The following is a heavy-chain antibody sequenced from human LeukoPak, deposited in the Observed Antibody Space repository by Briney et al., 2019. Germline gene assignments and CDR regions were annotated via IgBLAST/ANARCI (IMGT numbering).Heavy chain of an antibody. D-gene: IGHD2-15*01. CDR3: ARRSRGYCSGGSCIYYYMDV. Sequence: ASVKVSCKASGYTFTSYGISWVRQAPGQGLEWMGIINPSGGSTSYAQKFQGRVTMTRDTSTSTVYMELSSLRSEDTAVYYCARRSRGYCSGGSCIYYYMDVWGKGTTVTISS. CDR2: INPSGGST. V-gene: IGHV1-46*01. J-gene: IGHJ6*03. CDR1: GYTFTSYG.